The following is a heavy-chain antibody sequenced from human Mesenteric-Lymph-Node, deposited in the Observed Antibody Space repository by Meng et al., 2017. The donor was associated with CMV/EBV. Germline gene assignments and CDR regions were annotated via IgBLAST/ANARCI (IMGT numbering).Heavy chain of an antibody. Sequence: GESLKISCAASGFTFSSYAMSWVRQAPGKGLEWVSAISGSGGSTYYADSVKGRFTISRDNAKNSLYLQMNSLRAEDTALYYCARGYCSSTSCYYYYGMDVWGQGTTVTVSS. CDR1: GFTFSSYA. V-gene: IGHV3-23*01. J-gene: IGHJ6*02. CDR2: ISGSGGST. D-gene: IGHD2-2*01. CDR3: ARGYCSSTSCYYYYGMDV.